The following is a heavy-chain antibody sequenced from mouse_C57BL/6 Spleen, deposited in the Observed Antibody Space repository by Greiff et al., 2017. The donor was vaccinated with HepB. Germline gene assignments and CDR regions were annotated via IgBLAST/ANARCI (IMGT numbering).Heavy chain of an antibody. D-gene: IGHD1-1*01. CDR3: ERGIITTVVATSHYFDY. V-gene: IGHV1-81*01. CDR1: GYTFTSYG. J-gene: IGHJ2*01. CDR2: IYPRSGNT. Sequence: QVQLQQSGAELARPGASVKLSCKASGYTFTSYGISWVKQRTGQGLEWIGEIYPRSGNTYYNEKFKGKATLTADKSSSTAYMELRSLTSEDSAVYFCERGIITTVVATSHYFDYWGQGTTLTVSS.